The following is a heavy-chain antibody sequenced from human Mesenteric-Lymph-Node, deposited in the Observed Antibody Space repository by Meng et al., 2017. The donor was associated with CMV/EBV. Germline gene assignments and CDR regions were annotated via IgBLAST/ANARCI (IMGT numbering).Heavy chain of an antibody. Sequence: SVKVSCKASGYTFTSYGISWVRQAPGQGLEWMGGIIPIFGTANYAQKFQGRVTITTDDSTSTAYMELSSLRSEDTAVYYCATRRGYSSSWSNYYGMDVWGQGTTVTVSS. CDR3: ATRRGYSSSWSNYYGMDV. CDR2: IIPIFGTA. CDR1: GYTFTSYG. J-gene: IGHJ6*02. V-gene: IGHV1-69*05. D-gene: IGHD6-13*01.